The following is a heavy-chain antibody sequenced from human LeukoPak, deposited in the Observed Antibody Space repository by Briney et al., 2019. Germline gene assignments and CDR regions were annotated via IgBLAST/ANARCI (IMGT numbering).Heavy chain of an antibody. CDR1: GGSISSSSFY. J-gene: IGHJ4*02. Sequence: SETLSLTCTVPGGSISSSSFYWGWIRQPPGKGLEWIGSIYYSGSTYYNPSLKSRVTISVDTSKNQFSLKLSSVTAADTAVYYCARDGDIVATDSWGQGTLVTVSS. CDR2: IYYSGST. V-gene: IGHV4-39*07. CDR3: ARDGDIVATDS. D-gene: IGHD5-12*01.